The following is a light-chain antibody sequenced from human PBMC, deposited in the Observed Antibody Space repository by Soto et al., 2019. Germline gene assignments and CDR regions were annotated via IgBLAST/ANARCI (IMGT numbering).Light chain of an antibody. V-gene: IGLV2-18*02. Sequence: QSVLTQPPSVSGSPGQSVTISCTGTSTDFVSYNRVSWYQQPPGTAPKLIIYEASNRPSGVPDRSSGSKSGNTASLTISGLQAADEADYYCSSYTSTSYVFGTGTRSPS. CDR2: EAS. CDR3: SSYTSTSYV. J-gene: IGLJ1*01. CDR1: STDFVSYNR.